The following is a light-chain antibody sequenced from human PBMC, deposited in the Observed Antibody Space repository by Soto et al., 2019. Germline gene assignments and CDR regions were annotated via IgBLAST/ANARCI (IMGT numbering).Light chain of an antibody. V-gene: IGKV1D-12*01. CDR1: QDVSSR. Sequence: DIHMTQSPSSVSASVGDRVTITCRASQDVSSRLAWYQQKPAKAPRLLIYAASNLHSGVPFRFSGSGSGTDFTLTVSSLQREDFATYYCQQGNSFPPSFGPGTKVEIK. J-gene: IGKJ3*01. CDR3: QQGNSFPPS. CDR2: AAS.